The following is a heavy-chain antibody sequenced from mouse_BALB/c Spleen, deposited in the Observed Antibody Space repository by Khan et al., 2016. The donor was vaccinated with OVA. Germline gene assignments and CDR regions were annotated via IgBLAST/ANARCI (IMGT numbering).Heavy chain of an antibody. Sequence: LQQSGSELVRPGASVKLSCKASGYTFTSYWMHWVKQRPGQGLEWIGDIYPGSGSTNYDEKFKSKATLTVDTSSSTAYMQLSSLTSEDSAVYYCTRWSYGFAYWGQGTLVTVSA. V-gene: IGHV1S22*01. J-gene: IGHJ3*01. CDR2: IYPGSGST. CDR1: GYTFTSYW. CDR3: TRWSYGFAY. D-gene: IGHD2-12*01.